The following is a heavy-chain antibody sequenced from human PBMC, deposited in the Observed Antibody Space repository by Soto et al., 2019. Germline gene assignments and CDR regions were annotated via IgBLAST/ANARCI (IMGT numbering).Heavy chain of an antibody. CDR3: ARRPKGRYYYYMDV. CDR2: VYCRGST. J-gene: IGHJ6*03. Sequence: SETLSLTCTVSGGSVSSSSYYWGWVRQPPGEGLEWFGSVYCRGSTNHNPSLKSRVTLSVDTSKNQFSLKLSPVTAADTAVYYCARRPKGRYYYYMDVWGKGTTVTVSS. V-gene: IGHV4-39*07. CDR1: GGSVSSSSYY.